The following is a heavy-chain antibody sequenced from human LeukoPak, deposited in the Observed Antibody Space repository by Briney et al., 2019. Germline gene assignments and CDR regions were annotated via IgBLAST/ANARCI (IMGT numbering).Heavy chain of an antibody. CDR2: INGSGSST. Sequence: GGSLRLSCAASGFTFSSYAMRWVRQAPGKGLVWVSRINGSGSSTYYADSVKGRFTISRDNSKNTLYLQMSSLRAEDTAVYYCAKDSLFYESGQYYFDYWGQGTLVTVSS. J-gene: IGHJ4*02. D-gene: IGHD3-10*01. CDR1: GFTFSSYA. V-gene: IGHV3-23*01. CDR3: AKDSLFYESGQYYFDY.